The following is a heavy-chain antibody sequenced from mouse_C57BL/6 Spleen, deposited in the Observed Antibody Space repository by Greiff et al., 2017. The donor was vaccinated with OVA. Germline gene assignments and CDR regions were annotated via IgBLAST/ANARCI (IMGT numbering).Heavy chain of an antibody. CDR1: GYTFTSYW. Sequence: QVQLKQPGTELVKPGASVQLSCKASGYTFTSYWMHWVPQRPGQGLALIGNINPSNGGTNYNEKFKSKATLTVDKSYRTAYMQLIRLTSEDLAVYYCSRSGYYGSSPQDYYAMDYWGQGTSVTVSS. D-gene: IGHD1-1*01. J-gene: IGHJ4*01. CDR2: INPSNGGT. CDR3: SRSGYYGSSPQDYYAMDY. V-gene: IGHV1-53*01.